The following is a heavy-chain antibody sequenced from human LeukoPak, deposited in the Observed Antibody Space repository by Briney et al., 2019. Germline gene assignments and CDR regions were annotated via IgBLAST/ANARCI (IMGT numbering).Heavy chain of an antibody. CDR2: ISGSGKTI. Sequence: PGGSLRLSCAGSGFTFSSYSMSWVRHAPGKGLEWVSYISGSGKTIYYADSVKGRFTISRDNTKNSLYLQMNSLGAEDTAVYYCARDWDVDTAMVTVDYWSQGTLVTVSS. CDR3: ARDWDVDTAMVTVDY. CDR1: GFTFSSYS. V-gene: IGHV3-48*01. D-gene: IGHD5-18*01. J-gene: IGHJ4*02.